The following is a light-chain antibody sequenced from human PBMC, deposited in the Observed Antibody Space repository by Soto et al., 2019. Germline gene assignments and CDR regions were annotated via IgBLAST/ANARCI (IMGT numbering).Light chain of an antibody. J-gene: IGLJ3*02. V-gene: IGLV1-40*01. Sequence: QSVLTQPPSVSGAPGQRVTISCTGSSSNIGAGYDVHWYQQLPGTAPKLLISGNSNRPSGVPDRFSGSKSGTSASLAITGLQAEDEADYYCQSYDSSLRVVFGGGTKLTVL. CDR3: QSYDSSLRVV. CDR2: GNS. CDR1: SSNIGAGYD.